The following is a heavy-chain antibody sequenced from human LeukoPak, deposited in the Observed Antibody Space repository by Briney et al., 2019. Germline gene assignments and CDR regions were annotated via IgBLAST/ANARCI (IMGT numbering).Heavy chain of an antibody. CDR1: GFTFSSYA. J-gene: IGHJ4*02. V-gene: IGHV3-23*01. Sequence: PGGSLRLSCAASGFTFSSYAMSWVRQAPGKGLEWVSAISGSGGSTYYADSVKGRFTISRGNSKNTLYLQMNSLRAEDTAVYYCAKCMMGLDYFDYWGQGTLVTVSS. CDR2: ISGSGGST. D-gene: IGHD2-8*01. CDR3: AKCMMGLDYFDY.